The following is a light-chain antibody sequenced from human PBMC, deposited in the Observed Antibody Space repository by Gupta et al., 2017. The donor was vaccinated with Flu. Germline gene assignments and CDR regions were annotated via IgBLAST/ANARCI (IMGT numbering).Light chain of an antibody. CDR1: QSVSSSY. J-gene: IGKJ4*01. CDR3: QQYGNSPLN. Sequence: EIVLPQSPGTLSLSPGERATLSCRASQSVSSSYLAWYQQKPGQAPRLLIYGASSRATGIPDRFSGSGSGTDFTLTISRLEPEDFAVYYCQQYGNSPLNFGGGTKVEIK. CDR2: GAS. V-gene: IGKV3-20*01.